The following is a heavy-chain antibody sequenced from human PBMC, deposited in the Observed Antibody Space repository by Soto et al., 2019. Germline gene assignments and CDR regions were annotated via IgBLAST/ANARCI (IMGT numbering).Heavy chain of an antibody. Sequence: ETLSLTCVVSGGSFSTYYYNWIRQSPGKGLEWIGEINHSGSNNYSPSLKSRVTMSLDTSKNQFSLKLTSVTAADTAVYYCARGGSNDWQVAFDIWGQGTMVTVSS. CDR1: GGSFSTYY. CDR2: INHSGSN. V-gene: IGHV4-34*01. D-gene: IGHD3-9*01. J-gene: IGHJ3*02. CDR3: ARGGSNDWQVAFDI.